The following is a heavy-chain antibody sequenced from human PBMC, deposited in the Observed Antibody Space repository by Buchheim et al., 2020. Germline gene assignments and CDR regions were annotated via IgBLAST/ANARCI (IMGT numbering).Heavy chain of an antibody. V-gene: IGHV4-30-4*08. CDR1: GGSIGSGDYY. Sequence: QVQLQESGPGLVKPSQILSLTCTVSGGSIGSGDYYWSWIRQPPGKGLEWIGYTYNSESTYYNSSLKSRLTLSTDTSKNQFSLKLRSVTAADTAVYYCARGGVVVSQQHAFDIWGQGT. CDR2: TYNSEST. D-gene: IGHD2-21*01. CDR3: ARGGVVVSQQHAFDI. J-gene: IGHJ3*02.